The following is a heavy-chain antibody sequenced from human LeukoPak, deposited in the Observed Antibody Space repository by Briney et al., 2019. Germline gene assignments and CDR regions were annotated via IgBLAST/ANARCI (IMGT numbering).Heavy chain of an antibody. J-gene: IGHJ4*02. V-gene: IGHV3-30*18. CDR1: GFTFSSHG. CDR2: ILYDGSNK. D-gene: IGHD2-15*01. Sequence: GRSLRLSCAASGFTFSSHGMHWVRQAPGKGLEWVAIILYDGSNKYYADSVKGRVTISRDNSKNTLYLQMNSLRVEDTAVYYCAKDRDDYCSGGSCYHVPNYWGQGTLVTVSS. CDR3: AKDRDDYCSGGSCYHVPNY.